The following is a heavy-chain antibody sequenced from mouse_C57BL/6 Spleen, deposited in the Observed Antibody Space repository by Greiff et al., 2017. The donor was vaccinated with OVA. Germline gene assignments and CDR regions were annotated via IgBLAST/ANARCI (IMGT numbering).Heavy chain of an antibody. CDR2: IYPGDGDT. D-gene: IGHD2-3*01. Sequence: VQLQQSGPELVKPGASVKISCKASGYAFSSSWMNWVKQRPGKGLEWIGRIYPGDGDTNYNGKFKGKATLTADKSSSTAYMQLSSPTSEDSAVYFCAREDGGFFDYWGQGTTLTVSS. CDR1: GYAFSSSW. V-gene: IGHV1-82*01. CDR3: AREDGGFFDY. J-gene: IGHJ2*01.